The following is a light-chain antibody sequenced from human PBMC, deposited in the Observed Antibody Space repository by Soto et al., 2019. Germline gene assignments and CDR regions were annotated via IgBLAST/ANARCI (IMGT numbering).Light chain of an antibody. CDR1: QSVSTNY. CDR3: QQYSGSSYT. Sequence: ETVLTQSPGTLSLSPGERATLSCRASQSVSTNYLAWYQQKPGLAPRLVIYGTTSRATGIPDRFSGSGSGTDFTLTISRLDPEDFAVYYCQQYSGSSYTFGQGTKLEI. J-gene: IGKJ2*01. CDR2: GTT. V-gene: IGKV3-20*01.